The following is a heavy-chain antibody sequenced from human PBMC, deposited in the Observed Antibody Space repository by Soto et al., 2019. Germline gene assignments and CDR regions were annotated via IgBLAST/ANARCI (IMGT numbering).Heavy chain of an antibody. CDR1: GFSLSTSGVG. CDR3: AHRGRGYNGPNSYYYYMDV. CDR2: IYWDDDK. V-gene: IGHV2-5*02. Sequence: GSGPTLVNPTQTLTLTCTFSGFSLSTSGVGVGWIRQPPGKALEWLALIYWDDDKRYSPSLKRRLTITKDTSKNQVVLTMTNMDPVDTATYYCAHRGRGYNGPNSYYYYMDVWGKGTTVTV. D-gene: IGHD5-12*01. J-gene: IGHJ6*03.